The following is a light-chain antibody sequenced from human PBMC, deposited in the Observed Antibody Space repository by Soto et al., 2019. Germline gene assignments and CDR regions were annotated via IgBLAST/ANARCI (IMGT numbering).Light chain of an antibody. Sequence: EIVLTQTPATLSLSPGERATLSCRASQSVGNSLAWYQQQPGQAPRLLIYDASNRATDIPTRFSGSGSGTDFTITISRLEPEDFAVYYCQQRSNWSFGQGTKLEI. CDR3: QQRSNWS. CDR1: QSVGNS. V-gene: IGKV3-11*01. CDR2: DAS. J-gene: IGKJ2*01.